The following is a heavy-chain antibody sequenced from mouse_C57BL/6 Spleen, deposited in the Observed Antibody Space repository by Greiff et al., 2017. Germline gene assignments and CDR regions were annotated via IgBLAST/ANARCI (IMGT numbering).Heavy chain of an antibody. CDR1: GYTFTSYW. Sequence: QVQLQQPGAELVKPGASVTMSCKASGYTFTSYWLTWVKQRPGQGLEWIGDIYPGSGSTNYNEKFKSKATLTVDTSSSTAYMQLSSLTSEDSAVYYCARRDGYYNAMDYWGQGTSVTVSS. D-gene: IGHD2-3*01. CDR3: ARRDGYYNAMDY. J-gene: IGHJ4*01. CDR2: IYPGSGST. V-gene: IGHV1-55*01.